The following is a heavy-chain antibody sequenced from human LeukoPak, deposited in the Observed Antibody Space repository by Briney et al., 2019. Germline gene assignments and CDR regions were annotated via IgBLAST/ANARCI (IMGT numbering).Heavy chain of an antibody. CDR3: ARVRRMGIEIDY. CDR1: GGTFSSYA. D-gene: IGHD6-13*01. CDR2: IIPIFGTA. Sequence: SVKVSCKAPGGTFSSYAISWVRQAPGQGLEWMGGIIPIFGTANYAQKFQGRVTITADESTSTAYMELSSLRSEDTAVYYCARVRRMGIEIDYWGQGTLVTVSS. V-gene: IGHV1-69*13. J-gene: IGHJ4*02.